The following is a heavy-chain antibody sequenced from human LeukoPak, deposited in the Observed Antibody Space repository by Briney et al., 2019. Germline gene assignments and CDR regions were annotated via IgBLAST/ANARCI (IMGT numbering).Heavy chain of an antibody. J-gene: IGHJ4*02. CDR1: GGSISSYY. V-gene: IGHV4-59*01. D-gene: IGHD3-10*01. CDR3: ARGFSLLWFGESYYFDY. Sequence: SETLSLTCTVSGGSISSYYWSWIRQPPGKGLEWIGYIYYSGSTNYNPSLKSRVTISVDTSKNQFSLKLSSVTAADTAVYYCARGFSLLWFGESYYFDYWGQGTLVTVSS. CDR2: IYYSGST.